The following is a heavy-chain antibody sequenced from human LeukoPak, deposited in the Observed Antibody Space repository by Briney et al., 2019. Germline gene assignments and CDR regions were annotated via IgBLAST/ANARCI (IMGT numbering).Heavy chain of an antibody. D-gene: IGHD1-1*01. V-gene: IGHV3-7*01. CDR3: AREANARFDY. CDR2: ISQDGSEK. Sequence: SGGSLRLSCAASGFTFSSYWMSWLRQAPGKGLEWVATISQDGSEKFYVDSAKGRFTVSRDNAKNSLYLQMNSLRAEDTAVYYCAREANARFDYWGQGTLVTVSS. CDR1: GFTFSSYW. J-gene: IGHJ4*02.